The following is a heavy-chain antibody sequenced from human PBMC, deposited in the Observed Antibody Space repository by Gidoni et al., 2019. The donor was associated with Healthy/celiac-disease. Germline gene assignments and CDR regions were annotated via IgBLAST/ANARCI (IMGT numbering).Heavy chain of an antibody. V-gene: IGHV4-61*02. CDR2: IYTSGST. D-gene: IGHD3-22*01. CDR3: ARDRYYDDSRVTPPGFDL. CDR1: ACPISSGIYY. J-gene: IGHJ2*01. Sequence: QVQLHEPGPGLVKPPPTLSLTCTASACPISSGIYYWSWFRPPAGKDAAWLGRIYTSGSTNYNPSLNSQGSISVDTSKNQFSLKLSSVTAADAAVYYYARDRYYDDSRVTPPGFDLWGRGTLVTVSS.